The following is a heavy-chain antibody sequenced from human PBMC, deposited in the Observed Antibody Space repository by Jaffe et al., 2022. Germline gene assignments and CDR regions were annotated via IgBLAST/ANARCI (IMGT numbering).Heavy chain of an antibody. D-gene: IGHD3-10*01. CDR2: ISYSGST. V-gene: IGHV4-39*01. CDR1: GGSISSSTYY. CDR3: ARQARVQGGRGLYNWLDP. J-gene: IGHJ5*02. Sequence: QLQLQESGPGLVKPSETLSLTCTVSGGSISSSTYYWGWIRQPPGKGLEWIGSISYSGSTYYNPSLKSRVTISVDTSKNQFSLKLSSVTAADTAVYYCARQARVQGGRGLYNWLDPWGQGTLVTVSS.